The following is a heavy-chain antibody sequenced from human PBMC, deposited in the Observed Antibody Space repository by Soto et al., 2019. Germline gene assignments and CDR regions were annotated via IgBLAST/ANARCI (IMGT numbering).Heavy chain of an antibody. CDR3: ASHPRDSSGYWYYFDY. D-gene: IGHD3-22*01. Sequence: EVQLVESGGGLGKPGGSLRLSCAASGFTFSSHSMNWVRQAPGKGLEWVSSISSSSTYIYYADSVKGRFTISRDNAKNSLYLQMNSLRAEDTAVYYCASHPRDSSGYWYYFDYWGQGTLVTVSS. CDR2: ISSSSTYI. J-gene: IGHJ4*02. V-gene: IGHV3-21*01. CDR1: GFTFSSHS.